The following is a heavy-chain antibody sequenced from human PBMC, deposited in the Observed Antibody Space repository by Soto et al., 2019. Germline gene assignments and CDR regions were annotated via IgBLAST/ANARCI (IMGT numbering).Heavy chain of an antibody. CDR3: AKVHCSSTSCYTSLSYYGMDV. CDR2: ISYDGSNK. V-gene: IGHV3-30*18. D-gene: IGHD2-2*02. CDR1: GFTFSSYG. J-gene: IGHJ6*02. Sequence: GGSLRLSCAASGFTFSSYGMHWVCQAPGKGLEWVAVISYDGSNKYYADSVKGRFTISRDNSKNTLYLQMNSLRAEDTAVYYCAKVHCSSTSCYTSLSYYGMDVWGQGTTVT.